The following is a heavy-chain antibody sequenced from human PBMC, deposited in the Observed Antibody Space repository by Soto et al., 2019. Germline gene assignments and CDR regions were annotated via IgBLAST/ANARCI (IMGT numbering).Heavy chain of an antibody. CDR3: ARDSGVTGTVDY. CDR2: IYYSGST. J-gene: IGHJ4*02. D-gene: IGHD1-20*01. V-gene: IGHV4-30-4*02. CDR1: GGSISSGDYY. Sequence: SETLSLTCTVSGGSISSGDYYWSWIRQPPGKGLEWIGYIYYSGSTYYNPSLKSRVTISVDTSKNQFSLKLSSVTAADTAVYYCARDSGVTGTVDYWGQGTLVTVSS.